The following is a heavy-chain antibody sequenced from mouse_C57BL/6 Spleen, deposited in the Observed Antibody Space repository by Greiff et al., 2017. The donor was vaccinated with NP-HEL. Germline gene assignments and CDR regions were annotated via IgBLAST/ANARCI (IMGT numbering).Heavy chain of an antibody. CDR1: GYTFTSYW. Sequence: QFQLQQPGAELVMPGASVKLSCKASGYTFTSYWMHWVKQRPGQGLEWIGEIDPSDSYTNYNQKFKGKSTLTVDKSSSTAYMQLSSLTSEDSAVYYCARDSDGNYDFDYWGQGTTLTVSS. V-gene: IGHV1-69*01. CDR3: ARDSDGNYDFDY. D-gene: IGHD2-1*01. CDR2: IDPSDSYT. J-gene: IGHJ2*01.